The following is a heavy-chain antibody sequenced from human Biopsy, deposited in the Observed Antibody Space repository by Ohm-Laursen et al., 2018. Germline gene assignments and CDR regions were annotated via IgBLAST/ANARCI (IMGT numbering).Heavy chain of an antibody. D-gene: IGHD3-16*02. Sequence: SLRLSCAVSGLTFTTALMSWARQAPGKGLEWVGRIKSKTDGGTIDYAASVKGRIIISRDDSKKTVYLQMNNLKTEDTGVYYCTTYQYWGQGTLVTVSS. CDR3: TTYQY. V-gene: IGHV3-15*01. J-gene: IGHJ4*02. CDR1: GLTFTTAL. CDR2: IKSKTDGGTI.